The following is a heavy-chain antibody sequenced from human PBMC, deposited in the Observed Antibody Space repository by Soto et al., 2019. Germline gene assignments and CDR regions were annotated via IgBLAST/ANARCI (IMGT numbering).Heavy chain of an antibody. D-gene: IGHD2-2*01. Sequence: QVQLVESGGGVVQPGRSLRLSCAASGFTFSSYGMHWVRQAPGKGLEWVAVISYDGSNKYYADSVKGRFTISRDNSKNXXYXQXXSLRAEDTAVYYCAKEWGIVLVPAAMNYYYYGMDVWGQGTTVTVSS. V-gene: IGHV3-30*18. J-gene: IGHJ6*02. CDR3: AKEWGIVLVPAAMNYYYYGMDV. CDR1: GFTFSSYG. CDR2: ISYDGSNK.